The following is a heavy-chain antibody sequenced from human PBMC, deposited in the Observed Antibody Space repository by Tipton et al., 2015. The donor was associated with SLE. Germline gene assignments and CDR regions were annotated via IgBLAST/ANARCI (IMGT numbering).Heavy chain of an antibody. CDR3: ARLRDYDIFTGWSGMDV. CDR2: IYYSGGT. CDR1: GGSISSSSYY. V-gene: IGHV4-39*07. D-gene: IGHD3-9*01. Sequence: TLSLTCTVSGGSISSSSYYWGWIRQPPGKGLEWIGSIYYSGGTYYNPSLKSRVTISVDTSKNPFSLKLSSVTAADTAVYYCARLRDYDIFTGWSGMDVWGQATTVTVSS. J-gene: IGHJ6*02.